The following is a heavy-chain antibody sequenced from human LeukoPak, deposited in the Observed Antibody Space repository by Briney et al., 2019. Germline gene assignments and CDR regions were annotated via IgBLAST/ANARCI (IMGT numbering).Heavy chain of an antibody. J-gene: IGHJ4*02. CDR3: ARDQGPIYCSGGSCYGRGGDY. D-gene: IGHD2-15*01. CDR2: YSCNSNYI. Sequence: GGPLRLSCAASGFTFSSYSMNWVRQAPGKGLEWVSSYSCNSNYIFYADSVKGRFTISRDNAKNSLYLQMNSLRAEDTAVYYCARDQGPIYCSGGSCYGRGGDYWGQGTLVTVSS. V-gene: IGHV3-21*01. CDR1: GFTFSSYS.